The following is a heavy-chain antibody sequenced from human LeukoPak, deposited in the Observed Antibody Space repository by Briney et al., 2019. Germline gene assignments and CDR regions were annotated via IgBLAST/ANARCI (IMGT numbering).Heavy chain of an antibody. CDR2: ISYDGSNK. Sequence: GGSLRLSCAASGFTFSSYAMPWVRQAPGKGLEWVAVISYDGSNKYYADSVKGRFTISRDNSKNTLYLQMNSLRAEDTAVYYCARESSIAARPALDYWGQGTLVTVSS. V-gene: IGHV3-30-3*01. CDR1: GFTFSSYA. J-gene: IGHJ4*02. CDR3: ARESSIAARPALDY. D-gene: IGHD6-6*01.